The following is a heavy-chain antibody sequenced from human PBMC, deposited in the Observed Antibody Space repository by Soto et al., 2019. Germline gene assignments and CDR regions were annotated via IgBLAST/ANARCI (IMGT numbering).Heavy chain of an antibody. V-gene: IGHV3-21*01. D-gene: IGHD5-12*01. CDR3: ARDKSGSPLSYYYGMDV. CDR1: GFTFSSYS. CDR2: ISSSSSYI. Sequence: PGGSLRLSCAASGFTFSSYSMNWVRQAPGKGLEWVSSISSSSSYIYYADSVKGRFTISRDNAKNSLYLQMNSLRAEDTAVYYCARDKSGSPLSYYYGMDVWGQGTTVTVSS. J-gene: IGHJ6*02.